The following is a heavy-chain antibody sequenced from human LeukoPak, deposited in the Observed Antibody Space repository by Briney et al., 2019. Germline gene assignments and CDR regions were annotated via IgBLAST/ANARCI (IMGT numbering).Heavy chain of an antibody. D-gene: IGHD3-10*01. CDR1: GGSFSGYY. Sequence: SETLSLTCAVYGGSFSGYYWSWIRQPPGKGLEWIGYIYYSGSTNYNPSLKSRVTISVDTSKNQFSLKLSSVTAADTAVYYCARDIRHYGSGSYMGFDYWGQGTLVTVSS. CDR3: ARDIRHYGSGSYMGFDY. CDR2: IYYSGST. V-gene: IGHV4-59*01. J-gene: IGHJ4*02.